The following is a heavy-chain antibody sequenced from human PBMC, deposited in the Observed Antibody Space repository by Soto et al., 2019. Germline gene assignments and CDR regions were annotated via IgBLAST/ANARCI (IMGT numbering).Heavy chain of an antibody. CDR2: IYYSGST. CDR1: GGCISSYY. CDR3: ARWVTYGSGIVYYYYSMDV. V-gene: IGHV4-59*01. J-gene: IGHJ6*02. D-gene: IGHD3-10*01. Sequence: QVQLQESGPGLVKPSETLSLTCTVSGGCISSYYWSWIRQPPGKGLEWIGYIYYSGSTNYNPSLKSRVPISVDTSKNQFSLKMSSVTAADTAVYYCARWVTYGSGIVYYYYSMDVWGQGTTVTVSS.